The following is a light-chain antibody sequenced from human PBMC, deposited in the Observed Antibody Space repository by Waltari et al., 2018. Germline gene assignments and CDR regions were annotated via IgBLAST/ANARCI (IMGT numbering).Light chain of an antibody. V-gene: IGLV1-40*01. CDR2: ANS. J-gene: IGLJ3*02. CDR1: SSNIGAGHD. CDR3: QSYDNSLSGSRV. Sequence: QSVLTQPPSVSGAPGQRVTISCTGSSSNIGAGHDVHGYQQLPGTAPKLLIYANSNRPSGVPDRFSGSKSGTSASLAITGLQAEDEADYYCQSYDNSLSGSRVFGGGTKLTVL.